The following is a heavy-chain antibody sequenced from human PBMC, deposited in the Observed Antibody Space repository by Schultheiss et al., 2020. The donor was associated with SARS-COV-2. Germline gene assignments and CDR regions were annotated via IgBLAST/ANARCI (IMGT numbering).Heavy chain of an antibody. CDR1: GGSVSSGSYY. CDR3: ARDNGFYAVDV. CDR2: INRSGNT. J-gene: IGHJ6*02. Sequence: SQTLSLTCTVSGGSVSSGSYYWIWIRQPAGKGLEWIGRINRSGNTNYNPSLNSRITVSTDASANQFSLKLTSVTAEDTALYFCARDNGFYAVDVWGQGTTVTVSS. V-gene: IGHV4-61*02. D-gene: IGHD2-8*01.